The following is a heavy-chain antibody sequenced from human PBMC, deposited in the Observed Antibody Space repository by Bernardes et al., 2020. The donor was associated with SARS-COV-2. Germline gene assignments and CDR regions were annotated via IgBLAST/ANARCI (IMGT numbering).Heavy chain of an antibody. CDR1: GASISTSSYY. D-gene: IGHD4-17*01. J-gene: IGHJ5*02. V-gene: IGHV4-39*01. CDR3: ARSLYRADSGGTFDP. Sequence: SETLSLTCTVSGASISTSSYYWGWIRQPPGKGLEWIGNVYYRRSPYYNPSLTSRVTISLDTSKNQFSLKLSSVTAADTAFYYCARSLYRADSGGTFDPWGEGTLVTVSP. CDR2: VYYRRSP.